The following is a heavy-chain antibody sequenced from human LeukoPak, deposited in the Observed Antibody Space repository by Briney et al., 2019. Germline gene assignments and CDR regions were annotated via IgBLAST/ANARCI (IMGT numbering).Heavy chain of an antibody. D-gene: IGHD4-23*01. CDR3: ARATTTVGYYYYYYMDV. CDR2: ISYDGSNK. CDR1: GFTFSSYA. V-gene: IGHV3-30*04. Sequence: GGSLRLSCAASGFTFSSYAMHWVRQAPGKGLEWVAVISYDGSNKYYADSVKGRFTISRDNSKNTLYLQMNSLRAEDTAVYYCARATTTVGYYYYYYMDVWGKGTTVTVSS. J-gene: IGHJ6*03.